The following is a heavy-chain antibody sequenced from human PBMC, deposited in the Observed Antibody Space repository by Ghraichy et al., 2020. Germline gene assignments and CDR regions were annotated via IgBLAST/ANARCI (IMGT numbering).Heavy chain of an antibody. CDR1: GGSISSYY. CDR2: IYTSGST. D-gene: IGHD3-22*01. J-gene: IGHJ2*01. V-gene: IGHV4-4*07. CDR3: AREVDYYDSSGYPPSEYFDL. Sequence: SETLSLTCTVYGGSISSYYWSWIRQPAGKGLEWIGRIYTSGSTNYNPSLKSRVTMSVDTSKNQFSLKLSSVTAADTAVYYCAREVDYYDSSGYPPSEYFDLWGRGTLVTVSS.